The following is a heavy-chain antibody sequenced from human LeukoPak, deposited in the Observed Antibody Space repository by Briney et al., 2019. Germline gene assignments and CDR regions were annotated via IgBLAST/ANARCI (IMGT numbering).Heavy chain of an antibody. D-gene: IGHD3-22*01. CDR2: ISSSGSTI. CDR1: GFTFSSYE. Sequence: PGGSLRLSCAASGFTFSSYEMNWVRQATGKGLGWVSYISSSGSTIYYADSVKGRFTISRDNAKNSLYLQMNSLRVEDTAVYYCARLFYYDSSGVYGMDVWGQGTLVTVSS. V-gene: IGHV3-48*03. CDR3: ARLFYYDSSGVYGMDV. J-gene: IGHJ6*02.